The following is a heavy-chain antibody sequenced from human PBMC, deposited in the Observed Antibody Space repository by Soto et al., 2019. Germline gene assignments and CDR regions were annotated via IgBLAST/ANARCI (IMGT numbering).Heavy chain of an antibody. J-gene: IGHJ4*02. D-gene: IGHD3-22*01. V-gene: IGHV1-18*04. Sequence: ASVKVSCKASGYTFTSYGISWVRQAPGQGLECMGWISTFHGNTNYAQKFQGSVTMTTDTSTSTAYMELRSLTSDDTAIYYCARDTYDTTGYPLDYWGQGTLVTVSS. CDR2: ISTFHGNT. CDR3: ARDTYDTTGYPLDY. CDR1: GYTFTSYG.